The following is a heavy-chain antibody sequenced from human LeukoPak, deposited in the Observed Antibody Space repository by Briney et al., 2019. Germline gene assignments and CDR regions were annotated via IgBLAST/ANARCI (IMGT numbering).Heavy chain of an antibody. Sequence: GGSLRLSCAASGFTFSSYAMSWVRQAPGKGLEWVSAISGSGGSTYYADSVKGRFTISRDNAKNSLYLQMNSLRAEDTAVYYCARDTKTGATMVRGVIDYWGQGTLVTVSS. V-gene: IGHV3-23*01. CDR1: GFTFSSYA. CDR3: ARDTKTGATMVRGVIDY. D-gene: IGHD3-10*01. CDR2: ISGSGGST. J-gene: IGHJ4*02.